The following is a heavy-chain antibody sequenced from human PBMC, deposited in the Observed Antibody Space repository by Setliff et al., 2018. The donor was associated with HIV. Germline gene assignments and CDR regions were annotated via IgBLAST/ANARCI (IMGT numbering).Heavy chain of an antibody. V-gene: IGHV4-31*03. CDR1: GDSINSGNYY. Sequence: SETLSLTCTVSGDSINSGNYYWSWIRQHPGKGLEWIGYIYYSGSTYYSPSLKSRVTISEDTSKNQFSLKMRSVTAADTAVYYCATSPAGEILGSRPFYFDYWGLGTLVTVS. J-gene: IGHJ4*02. D-gene: IGHD3-10*01. CDR2: IYYSGST. CDR3: ATSPAGEILGSRPFYFDY.